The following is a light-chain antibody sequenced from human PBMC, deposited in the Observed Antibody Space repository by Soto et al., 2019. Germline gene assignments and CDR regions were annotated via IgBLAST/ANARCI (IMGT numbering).Light chain of an antibody. V-gene: IGLV2-14*03. CDR3: SSYTSRSTLGV. J-gene: IGLJ2*01. CDR1: NSDIGGYNY. CDR2: DVS. Sequence: QSALTQPASVSGSPGQSITISCTGTNSDIGGYNYVSWYQQHPGKAPKLRIYDVSNRPSGVSYRFSGSKSGNTASLTISGLQAEDEADYYCSSYTSRSTLGVFGGGTQLTV.